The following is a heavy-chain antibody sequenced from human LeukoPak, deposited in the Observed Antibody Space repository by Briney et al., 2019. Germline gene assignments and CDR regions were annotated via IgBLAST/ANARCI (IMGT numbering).Heavy chain of an antibody. D-gene: IGHD3-22*01. CDR3: ARGLDDSSGDDAFDI. Sequence: PGGSLRLSCAASGLTFSSYAMHWVRQAPGKGLEWVAVISYDGSNKYYADSVKGRFTISRDNSKNTLYLQMNSLRAEDTAVYYCARGLDDSSGDDAFDIWGQGTMVTVSS. V-gene: IGHV3-30-3*01. CDR2: ISYDGSNK. CDR1: GLTFSSYA. J-gene: IGHJ3*02.